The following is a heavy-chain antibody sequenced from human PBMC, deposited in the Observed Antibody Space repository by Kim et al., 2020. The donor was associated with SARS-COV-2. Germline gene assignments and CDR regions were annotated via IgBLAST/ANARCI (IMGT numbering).Heavy chain of an antibody. Sequence: KGRFTISMDNAKNTLFLQLNSLRAEDTAVYYCARDLGYDFWSGYSDAFDIWGQGTMVTVSS. V-gene: IGHV3-11*01. D-gene: IGHD3-3*01. CDR3: ARDLGYDFWSGYSDAFDI. J-gene: IGHJ3*02.